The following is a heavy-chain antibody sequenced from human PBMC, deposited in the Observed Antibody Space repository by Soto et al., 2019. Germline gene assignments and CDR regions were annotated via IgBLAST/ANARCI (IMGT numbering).Heavy chain of an antibody. D-gene: IGHD3-10*01. Sequence: PSETLSLTCAVSGGSISSSNWWSWVRQPPGKGLEWIGEIYHSGSTNYNPSLKSRVTISVDKSKNQFSLKLSSVTAADTAVYYCARVGQGIYGSGSYGPVRDYYGMDVWGQGTTVTVSS. CDR3: ARVGQGIYGSGSYGPVRDYYGMDV. V-gene: IGHV4-4*02. J-gene: IGHJ6*02. CDR1: GGSISSSNW. CDR2: IYHSGST.